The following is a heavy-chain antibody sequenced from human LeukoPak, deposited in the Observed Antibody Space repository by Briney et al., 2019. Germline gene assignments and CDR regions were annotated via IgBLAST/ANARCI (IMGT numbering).Heavy chain of an antibody. CDR3: ARDSGSADTSLNY. CDR2: IYYSGST. J-gene: IGHJ4*02. CDR1: GGSISSYY. V-gene: IGHV4-59*01. Sequence: PSETLSLTCTVSGGSISSYYWSWIRQPPGKGLEWIGYIYYSGSTNYNPSLKSRVTISVDTSKNQFSLKLSSVTAADTAVYYCARDSGSADTSLNYWGQGTLVTVSS. D-gene: IGHD3-10*01.